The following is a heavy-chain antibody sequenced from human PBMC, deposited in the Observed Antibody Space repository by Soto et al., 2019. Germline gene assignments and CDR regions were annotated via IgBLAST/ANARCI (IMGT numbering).Heavy chain of an antibody. CDR3: ARRGSSRSYYYYYGMDV. CDR1: GYSFTSYW. Sequence: PGESLKISCKGSGYSFTSYWIGWVRQMPGKGLEWMGIIYPGDSDTRYSPSFQGQVTISADKSISTAYLQWSSLKASDTAMYYCARRGSSRSYYYYYGMDVWGQGTTVTVSS. V-gene: IGHV5-51*01. D-gene: IGHD6-13*01. CDR2: IYPGDSDT. J-gene: IGHJ6*02.